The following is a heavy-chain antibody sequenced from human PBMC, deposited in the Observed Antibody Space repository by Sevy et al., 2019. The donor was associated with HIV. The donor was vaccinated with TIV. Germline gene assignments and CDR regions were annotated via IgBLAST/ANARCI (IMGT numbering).Heavy chain of an antibody. V-gene: IGHV5-51*01. CDR3: ARHWPGEDIVVEVAALAFDM. J-gene: IGHJ3*02. CDR1: GYSFTSYW. D-gene: IGHD2-15*01. CDR2: IYPGDSAT. Sequence: GESLKISCKGSGYSFTSYWIGWVRQMPGKGLEWMGIIYPGDSATRYSPSFQGQVTISADKSISTAFLQWSSLKASDTAMYYCARHWPGEDIVVEVAALAFDMWGQGTMVTVSS.